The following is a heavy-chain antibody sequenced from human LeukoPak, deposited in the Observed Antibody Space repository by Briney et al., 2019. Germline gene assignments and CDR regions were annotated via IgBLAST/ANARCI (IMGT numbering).Heavy chain of an antibody. Sequence: GGSLRLSCATSGFTFVDYGLSWVRRAPGKGLEWLCAINYNGAVTDYADSVKGRFTISRDNAKNSLYLRMDSLRAEDTALYYCARDRLGPSFSVSHFDLWGQGTLATVSS. CDR1: GFTFVDYG. J-gene: IGHJ4*02. CDR3: ARDRLGPSFSVSHFDL. V-gene: IGHV3-20*04. D-gene: IGHD3-3*02. CDR2: INYNGAVT.